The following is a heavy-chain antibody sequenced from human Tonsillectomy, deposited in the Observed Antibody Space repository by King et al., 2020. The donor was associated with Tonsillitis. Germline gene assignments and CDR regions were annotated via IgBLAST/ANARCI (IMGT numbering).Heavy chain of an antibody. J-gene: IGHJ4*02. CDR2: IRSKGYGGTT. CDR3: SITHKYYFDC. V-gene: IGHV3-49*03. CDR1: GFTFGNYA. D-gene: IGHD1-14*01. Sequence: VQLVESGGGLVQPGRSLRLSCTGSGFTFGNYAMSWFRQAPGKGLEWVGFIRSKGYGGTTEYAASVKGRFTFARDDSKTIAYLQMNSLKTEDTAVYYCSITHKYYFDCWGQGTLGIVS.